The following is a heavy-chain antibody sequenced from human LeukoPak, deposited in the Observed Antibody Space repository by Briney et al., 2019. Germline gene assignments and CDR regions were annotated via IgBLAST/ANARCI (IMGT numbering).Heavy chain of an antibody. CDR1: GGSFSGYY. CDR3: ARDNYGGPTPDPFDY. J-gene: IGHJ4*02. D-gene: IGHD4-23*01. V-gene: IGHV4-34*01. Sequence: SETLSLTCAVYGGSFSGYYWSWTRQPPGKGLEWIGEINHSGSTNYNPSLKSRVTISVDTSKNQFSLKLSSVTAADTAVYYCARDNYGGPTPDPFDYWGQGTLVTVSS. CDR2: INHSGST.